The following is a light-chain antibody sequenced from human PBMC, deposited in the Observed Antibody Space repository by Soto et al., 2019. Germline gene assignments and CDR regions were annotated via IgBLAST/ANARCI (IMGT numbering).Light chain of an antibody. J-gene: IGKJ4*01. V-gene: IGKV1-16*02. Sequence: DIQMTQSPSSLSASVGDRVTITCRASQEISNHLAWFQQEPGKPPKSLIYDASSLQSGVPSKFSGSGSGTDFTLTISSLQPEDFATYYCQQYHNYPVTFGGGTKVEFK. CDR3: QQYHNYPVT. CDR2: DAS. CDR1: QEISNH.